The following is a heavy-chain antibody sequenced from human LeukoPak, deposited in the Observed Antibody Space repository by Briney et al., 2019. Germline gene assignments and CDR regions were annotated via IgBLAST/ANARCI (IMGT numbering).Heavy chain of an antibody. V-gene: IGHV3-64D*06. CDR1: GLIFGSFT. CDR2: ISSNGDTT. J-gene: IGHJ4*02. CDR3: VKRSTYFFDY. Sequence: PGGSWNLSCSALGLIFGSFTMPWFGKAQGRGLEYVSAISSNGDTTYYADSVKGRFTISRDNSKNTLYLQMSSLRAEDTAVYYCVKRSTYFFDYWGQGTLVTVSS.